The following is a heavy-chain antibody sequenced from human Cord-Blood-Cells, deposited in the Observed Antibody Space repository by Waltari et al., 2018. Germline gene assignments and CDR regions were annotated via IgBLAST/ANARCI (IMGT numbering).Heavy chain of an antibody. CDR3: ARGEDLSSSWFDY. J-gene: IGHJ4*02. CDR2: IYHSGST. D-gene: IGHD6-13*01. V-gene: IGHV4-38-2*01. Sequence: QVQLQESGPGLVKPSETLSLTCAVSGYSISSGYYWGWIRQPPRKGLEWIGSIYHSGSTYYNPSLKSRVTRSVDTSKNQCSLKLSSVTAADTAVYYCARGEDLSSSWFDYWGQGTLVTVSS. CDR1: GYSISSGYY.